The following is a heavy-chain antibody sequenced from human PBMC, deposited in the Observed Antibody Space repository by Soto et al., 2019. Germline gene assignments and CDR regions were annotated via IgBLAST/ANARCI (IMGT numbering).Heavy chain of an antibody. V-gene: IGHV3-48*03. D-gene: IGHD1-26*01. J-gene: IGHJ3*01. CDR3: ASQASR. CDR2: IHPSGQPI. Sequence: PGGSLRLSCAASGFTFSSSEMYWVRQAPGKGLEWVSYIHPSGQPIFYADSVKGRFTMSRDNAKNSLYLQMSSLRAEDSAVYYCASQASRWGQGTMVTVSS. CDR1: GFTFSSSE.